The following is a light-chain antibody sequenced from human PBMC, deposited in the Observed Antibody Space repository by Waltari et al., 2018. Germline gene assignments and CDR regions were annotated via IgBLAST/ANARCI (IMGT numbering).Light chain of an antibody. V-gene: IGLV1-51*01. CDR1: SSNIGKNY. CDR3: GTWDSSLTVGAV. CDR2: DNN. J-gene: IGLJ6*01. Sequence: QSVLTQPPSVSAAPGQKVTISCSGSSSNIGKNYVSWYQHLPGTVPKLLIDDNNKRPSGIPDRFSGSKSGTSATLDITGLQTGDEADYYCGTWDSSLTVGAVFGTGTKVTVL.